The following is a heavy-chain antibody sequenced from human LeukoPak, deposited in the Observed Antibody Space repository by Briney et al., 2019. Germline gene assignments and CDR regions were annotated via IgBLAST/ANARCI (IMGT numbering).Heavy chain of an antibody. CDR3: ARDRDYSNTERGFDY. CDR1: GYAFTDYY. J-gene: IGHJ4*02. V-gene: IGHV1-2*02. D-gene: IGHD4-11*01. CDR2: INPNSGET. Sequence: ASVKVSCKTSGYAFTDYYIHWVRQAPGQGLEWMGWINPNSGETNSAQKFQGRVTMAGDTSISTAYMELRRVTSDDTAVYYCARDRDYSNTERGFDYWGQGTLVTVSS.